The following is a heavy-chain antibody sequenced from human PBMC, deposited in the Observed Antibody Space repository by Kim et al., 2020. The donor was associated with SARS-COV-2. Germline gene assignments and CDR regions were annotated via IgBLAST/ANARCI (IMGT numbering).Heavy chain of an antibody. D-gene: IGHD6-19*01. Sequence: GGSLRLSCSASGFTFSSYAMHWVRQAPGKGLEYVSAISSNGGSTYYADSVKGRFTISRDNSKNTLYLQMSSLRAEDTAVYYCVKDFRGWSRWGYYFDYWGQGTLVTVSS. CDR3: VKDFRGWSRWGYYFDY. CDR1: GFTFSSYA. CDR2: ISSNGGST. J-gene: IGHJ4*02. V-gene: IGHV3-64D*09.